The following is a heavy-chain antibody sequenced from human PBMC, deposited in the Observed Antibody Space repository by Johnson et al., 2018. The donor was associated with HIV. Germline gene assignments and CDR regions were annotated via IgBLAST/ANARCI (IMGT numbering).Heavy chain of an antibody. J-gene: IGHJ3*02. CDR2: ISHDGWNK. V-gene: IGHV3-30*18. CDR3: SKEYRNLYDGSSYLFPDVVDI. D-gene: IGHD3-22*01. CDR1: GFTFNNYW. Sequence: QVQLVESGGGLVQPGGSLRLSCAASGFTFNNYWMTWVRQAPGQGLEWVAGISHDGWNKHSAAPVKGRFTISRDNSKNPLYLKMNSLSPDDTAVYYCSKEYRNLYDGSSYLFPDVVDIWGQGTMVTVSS.